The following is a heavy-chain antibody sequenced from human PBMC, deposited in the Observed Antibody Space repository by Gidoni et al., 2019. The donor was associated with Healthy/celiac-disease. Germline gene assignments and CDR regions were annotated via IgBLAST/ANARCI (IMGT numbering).Heavy chain of an antibody. CDR1: GYTFTGYY. CDR2: INPNSGGT. D-gene: IGHD6-6*01. Sequence: PGPSVTVSSKASGYTFTGYYMHWVRQAPGQGLEWMGWINPNSGGTNYAQKFQGWVTTTRDTSISTAYMELSRLRSDDTAVYYCARDRGGYSSSSVQLDVWGQGTTVTVSS. CDR3: ARDRGGYSSSSVQLDV. V-gene: IGHV1-2*04. J-gene: IGHJ6*02.